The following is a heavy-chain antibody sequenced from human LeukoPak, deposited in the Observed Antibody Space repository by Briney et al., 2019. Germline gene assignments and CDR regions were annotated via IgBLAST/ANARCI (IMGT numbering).Heavy chain of an antibody. D-gene: IGHD3-22*01. J-gene: IGHJ4*02. CDR3: AKDPYVGGGYHFDS. CDR1: GFTFSSYA. V-gene: IGHV3-23*01. CDR2: ITGSGGDT. Sequence: GGSLRLSCAASGFTFSSYAMNWARQAPGKGLEWVSTITGSGGDTYYEDSVKGRFTISRDNSKNTLYLQMNSLRAEDTAIYYCAKDPYVGGGYHFDSWGQGSLVTVSS.